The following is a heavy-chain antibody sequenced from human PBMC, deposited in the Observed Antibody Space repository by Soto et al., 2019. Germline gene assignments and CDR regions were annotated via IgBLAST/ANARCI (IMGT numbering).Heavy chain of an antibody. CDR2: IGGDGGGT. CDR3: TRVVDGSAGEFDY. Sequence: GGSLRLSCAASGFPLRNYWMHWVRQAPGEGLVWVSRIGGDGGGTNYAGSVKGRFTISRDNAKNTLYLQMNSLRAEDSAVYYFTRVVDGSAGEFDYWGQGTLVTVSS. D-gene: IGHD3-10*01. CDR1: GFPLRNYW. V-gene: IGHV3-74*01. J-gene: IGHJ4*02.